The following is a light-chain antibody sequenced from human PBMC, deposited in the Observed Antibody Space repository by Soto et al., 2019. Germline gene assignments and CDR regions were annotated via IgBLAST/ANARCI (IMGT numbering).Light chain of an antibody. CDR1: SSDVGGYNY. J-gene: IGLJ1*01. CDR3: SSYAGSNNYV. CDR2: EVS. Sequence: QSALTQPPSASGSPGQSVTISCTGTSSDVGGYNYVSWYQQHPGKAPKLTIYEVSKRPSGVPDRFSGSKSGNTASLTVSGLQAEDEADYYCSSYAGSNNYVFGTGTKV. V-gene: IGLV2-8*01.